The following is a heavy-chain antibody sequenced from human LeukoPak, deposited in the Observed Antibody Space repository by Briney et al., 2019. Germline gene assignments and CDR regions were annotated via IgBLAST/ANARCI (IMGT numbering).Heavy chain of an antibody. V-gene: IGHV4-61*02. CDR2: IYTSGST. CDR3: AREDWDNSPPRAFDY. D-gene: IGHD1-26*01. CDR1: GGSISSGSYY. J-gene: IGHJ4*02. Sequence: SETLSLTCTVSGGSISSGSYYWSWIRQPAGKGLEWIGRIYTSGSTNYNPSLKSRVTISVDTSKNQFSLKLSSVTAADTAVYSCAREDWDNSPPRAFDYWGQGTMVTVSS.